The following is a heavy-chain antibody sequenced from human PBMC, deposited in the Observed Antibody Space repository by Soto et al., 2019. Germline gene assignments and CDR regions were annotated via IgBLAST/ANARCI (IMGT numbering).Heavy chain of an antibody. Sequence: SETLSLTCTVSGDSISSGGYYWSWIRQHPGKGLEWIGYIYYSGSTYYNPSLKSRVTISVDTSKNQFSLKLSSVTAADTAVYYCARDRPYLGAGARPYGMDVWGQGTTVTVSS. CDR3: ARDRPYLGAGARPYGMDV. CDR2: IYYSGST. J-gene: IGHJ6*02. CDR1: GDSISSGGYY. D-gene: IGHD6-19*01. V-gene: IGHV4-31*03.